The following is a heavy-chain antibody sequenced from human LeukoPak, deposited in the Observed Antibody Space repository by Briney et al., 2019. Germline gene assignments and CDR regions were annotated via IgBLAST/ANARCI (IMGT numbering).Heavy chain of an antibody. Sequence: PSETLSLTCTVSGGSITSNHWSWVRQPPGKGLERIGQVHHSGGTSYNPSLRSRVTISIDKSENQFSLKLNSVTAADTAVYYCARHGGHYQSDDWGQGTQVTVSS. J-gene: IGHJ4*02. CDR2: VHHSGGT. CDR1: GGSITSNH. D-gene: IGHD2-21*01. CDR3: ARHGGHYQSDD. V-gene: IGHV4-4*02.